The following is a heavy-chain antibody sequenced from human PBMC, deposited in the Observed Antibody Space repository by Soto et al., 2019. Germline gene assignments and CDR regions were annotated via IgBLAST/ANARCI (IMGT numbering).Heavy chain of an antibody. J-gene: IGHJ4*02. V-gene: IGHV3-30*18. CDR2: ISYDGSNK. Sequence: QVQLVESGGRVVQPGRSLRLSCAASGFTFSSYGMHWVRQAPGKGLEWVAVISYDGSNKYYADSVKGRFTISRDNSKNTLYLQMNSLRAEDTAVYYCAKDQTGEGATGYWGKGTLVTVSS. CDR3: AKDQTGEGATGY. CDR1: GFTFSSYG. D-gene: IGHD1-26*01.